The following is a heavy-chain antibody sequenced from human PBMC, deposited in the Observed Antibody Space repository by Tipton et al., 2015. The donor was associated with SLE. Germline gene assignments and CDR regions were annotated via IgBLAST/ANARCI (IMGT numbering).Heavy chain of an antibody. D-gene: IGHD3-10*01. V-gene: IGHV4-59*08. J-gene: IGHJ4*02. CDR3: ARHRGMVQGVIVPFEY. Sequence: TLSLTCTVSNGSISSYYWSWIRQPPGKGLEWLGYISYGNTKYNPSLRSRLTISADTSKNQFSLKLSSVTAADTAMYYCARHRGMVQGVIVPFEYWGQGTLVTVSS. CDR1: NGSISSYY. CDR2: ISYGNT.